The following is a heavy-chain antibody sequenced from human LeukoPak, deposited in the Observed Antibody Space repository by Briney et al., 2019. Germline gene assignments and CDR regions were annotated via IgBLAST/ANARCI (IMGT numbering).Heavy chain of an antibody. CDR2: IKQDGSEK. CDR1: GFTFSSYW. Sequence: GGSLRLSCAASGFTFSSYWMSWVRQAPGKGLEWVANIKQDGSEKYYVDSVKGRFTISRDNAKNSLYLQMNSLRAEDTAVYYCARDSNYDFWSGIPDYWGQGTLVTVSS. V-gene: IGHV3-7*01. CDR3: ARDSNYDFWSGIPDY. D-gene: IGHD3-3*01. J-gene: IGHJ4*02.